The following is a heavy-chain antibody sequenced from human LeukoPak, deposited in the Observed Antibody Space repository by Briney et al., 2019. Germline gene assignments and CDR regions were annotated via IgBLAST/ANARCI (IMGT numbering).Heavy chain of an antibody. J-gene: IGHJ4*02. CDR2: ISYDGSNK. D-gene: IGHD2-15*01. CDR1: GFTFSSYA. V-gene: IGHV3-30*04. Sequence: GGSLRLSCAASGFTFSSYAMHWVRQAPGKGLEWVAVISYDGSNKYYADSVKGRFTISRDNSKNTLYLQMNSLRAEDTAVYYCARDLYSSQGYCSGGSCYGYADYWGQGTLVTVSS. CDR3: ARDLYSSQGYCSGGSCYGYADY.